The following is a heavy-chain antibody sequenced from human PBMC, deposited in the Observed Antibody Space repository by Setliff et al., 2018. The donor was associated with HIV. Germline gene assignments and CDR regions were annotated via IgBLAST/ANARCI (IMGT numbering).Heavy chain of an antibody. V-gene: IGHV4-39*01. Sequence: SETLSLTCTVSGGSISSSSYYWGWIRQPPGKGLEWIGSIYYSGSTYYNPSLKSRVTISVDTSKNQFSLNLSSVTAADTAVYYCARTGFYDFWSDYYLYYFDYWGQGTLVTVSS. D-gene: IGHD3-3*01. CDR1: GGSISSSSYY. J-gene: IGHJ4*02. CDR2: IYYSGST. CDR3: ARTGFYDFWSDYYLYYFDY.